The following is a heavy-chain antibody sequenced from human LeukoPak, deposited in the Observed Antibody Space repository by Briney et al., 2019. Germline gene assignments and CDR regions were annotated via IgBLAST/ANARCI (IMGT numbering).Heavy chain of an antibody. D-gene: IGHD6-13*01. CDR1: GYTFTGYY. CDR2: ISAYNGNT. CDR3: ARERGNIAAAGSRVDY. J-gene: IGHJ4*02. V-gene: IGHV1-18*04. Sequence: GASVKVSCKASGYTFTGYYMHWVRQAPGQGLEWMGWISAYNGNTNYAQKLQGRVTMTTDTSTSTAYMELRSLRSDDTAVYYCARERGNIAAAGSRVDYWGQGTLVTVSS.